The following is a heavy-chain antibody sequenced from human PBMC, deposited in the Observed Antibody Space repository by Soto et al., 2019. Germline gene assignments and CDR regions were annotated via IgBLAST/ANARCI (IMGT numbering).Heavy chain of an antibody. CDR1: GYTFTSYG. CDR2: ISAYNGNT. J-gene: IGHJ5*02. Sequence: ASVKVSCKASGYTFTSYGISWVRQAPGQGLEWMGWISAYNGNTNYAQKLQGRVTMTTDTSTSTAYMELRSLRSDDTAVYYCAREGEFGIFGVGRFWFDPWGQGTLVTVSS. V-gene: IGHV1-18*01. D-gene: IGHD3-3*01. CDR3: AREGEFGIFGVGRFWFDP.